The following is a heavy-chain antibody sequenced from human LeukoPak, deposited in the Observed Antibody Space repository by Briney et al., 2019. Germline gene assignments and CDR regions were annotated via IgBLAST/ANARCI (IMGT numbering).Heavy chain of an antibody. D-gene: IGHD3-10*01. V-gene: IGHV3-21*01. Sequence: GGSLRLSCAASGFTFSTYTMNWVRQAPGMGLEWVSSISSSSSYIYYGDSVKGRFTISRDNAKNSPYLQMNSLRAEDTAVFYCARSASGSSRVDYWGQGTLVTVSS. CDR1: GFTFSTYT. CDR3: ARSASGSSRVDY. CDR2: ISSSSSYI. J-gene: IGHJ4*02.